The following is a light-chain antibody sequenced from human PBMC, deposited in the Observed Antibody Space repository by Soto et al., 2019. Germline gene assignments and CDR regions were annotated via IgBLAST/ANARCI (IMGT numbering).Light chain of an antibody. CDR1: SSDLGGYNF. CDR2: QVS. V-gene: IGLV2-14*01. J-gene: IGLJ1*01. Sequence: QSALTQPASVSGSPGQSITISCTGTSSDLGGYNFVSWYQHHPGKAPKLMIYQVSNRPSGVPDRFSGSKSGTSASLAITGLQAEDEADYYCQSYDSSLSAYVFGTGTKVTVL. CDR3: QSYDSSLSAYV.